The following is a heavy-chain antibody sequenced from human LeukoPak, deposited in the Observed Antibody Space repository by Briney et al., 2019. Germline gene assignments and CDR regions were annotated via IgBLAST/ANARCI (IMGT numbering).Heavy chain of an antibody. CDR1: GFTFSSYG. D-gene: IGHD3-3*01. J-gene: IGHJ4*02. CDR3: ATDRGWRTSGYYLYYFEY. CDR2: IKNDGSER. Sequence: GGSLRLSCAASGFTFSSYGMHWVRQAPGKGLEWVASIKNDGSERYYVDSVRGRYTISRDNTKNSLFLQMSSLRAEDTAVYYCATDRGWRTSGYYLYYFEYWGQGTLVTFSS. V-gene: IGHV3-7*01.